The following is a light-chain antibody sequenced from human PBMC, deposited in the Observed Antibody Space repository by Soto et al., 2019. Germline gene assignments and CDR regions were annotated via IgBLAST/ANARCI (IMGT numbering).Light chain of an antibody. J-gene: IGKJ5*01. CDR3: QQQGRSWIT. V-gene: IGKV3-20*01. CDR1: QSANSNS. CDR2: GAS. Sequence: EVVLTHSPGTLSLSPGERATLSFSSSQSANSNSLAWYQQKPGQAPRVFIYGASTRATGIPDRFSGSGSGTDFTLTISRLEPEDFAVYYCQQQGRSWITFGQGTRLEIK.